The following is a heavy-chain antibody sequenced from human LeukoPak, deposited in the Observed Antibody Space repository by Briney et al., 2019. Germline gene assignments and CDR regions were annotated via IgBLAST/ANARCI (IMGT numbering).Heavy chain of an antibody. V-gene: IGHV1-18*01. CDR3: ARDPSVHYDSSGYYSADFDY. Sequence: GASVKVSCKASGYTFTSYGISWVRQAPGQGLEWMGWISAYNGNTNYAQKLQGRVTMTTDTSTSTAYMELRSLRSDDTAVYYCARDPSVHYDSSGYYSADFDYWGQGTLVTVSA. J-gene: IGHJ4*02. CDR1: GYTFTSYG. D-gene: IGHD3-22*01. CDR2: ISAYNGNT.